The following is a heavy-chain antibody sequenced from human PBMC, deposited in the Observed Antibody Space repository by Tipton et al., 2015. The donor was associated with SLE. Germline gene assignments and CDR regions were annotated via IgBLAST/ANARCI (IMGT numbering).Heavy chain of an antibody. J-gene: IGHJ4*02. V-gene: IGHV4-61*01. CDR3: ARDHYGSLDY. D-gene: IGHD3-16*01. CDR2: IYYTGST. Sequence: TLSLTCTVSCGSITSGSYYWSWIRQPPGKGLEYIGYIYYTGSTNYNPPLKSRVTISVDTSKNQFSLKMTSVTAADTAVYYCARDHYGSLDYWGQGMLVTVSS. CDR1: CGSITSGSYY.